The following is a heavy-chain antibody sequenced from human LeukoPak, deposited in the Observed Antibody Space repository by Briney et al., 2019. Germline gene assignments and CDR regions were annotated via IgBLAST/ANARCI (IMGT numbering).Heavy chain of an antibody. V-gene: IGHV3-7*01. CDR2: IKPDGSEE. Sequence: GGSLRLSCAASGFTFSSSWMNWVRQAPGKGLVWVANIKPDGSEEYYVDSVKGRFTISRDNVKNSLYLQMNSLRAEDTAVYYCAKSYYGGWGQGTLVTVSS. CDR1: GFTFSSSW. D-gene: IGHD3-10*01. J-gene: IGHJ4*02. CDR3: AKSYYGG.